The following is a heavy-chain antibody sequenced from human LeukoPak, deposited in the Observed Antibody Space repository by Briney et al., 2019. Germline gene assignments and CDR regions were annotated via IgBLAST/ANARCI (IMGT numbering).Heavy chain of an antibody. J-gene: IGHJ4*02. V-gene: IGHV3-30*18. Sequence: PGGSLRLSCAASGFTFSNFGMHWVRQAPGKGLAWVAVISYDASNEYYSDSVKGRSTISRDNSKNTLYLQMNSLRAEDTAVYYCAKGVVGTTKGYYFDYWGQGTLVTVSS. CDR1: GFTFSNFG. CDR2: ISYDASNE. D-gene: IGHD1-26*01. CDR3: AKGVVGTTKGYYFDY.